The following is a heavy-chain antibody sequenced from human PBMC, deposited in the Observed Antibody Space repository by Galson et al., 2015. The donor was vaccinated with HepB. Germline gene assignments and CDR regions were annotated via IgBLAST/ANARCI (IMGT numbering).Heavy chain of an antibody. CDR2: ISSTSRTI. Sequence: SLRLSCAASRFTFSSYSMNWVRQAPGKGLEWLSYISSTSRTIYYADSLKGRFTISRDNAKNSLYLQISDLRDEDTAVYYCARDLYGDYVLDYWGQGTLVTVSS. J-gene: IGHJ4*02. D-gene: IGHD4-17*01. V-gene: IGHV3-48*02. CDR3: ARDLYGDYVLDY. CDR1: RFTFSSYS.